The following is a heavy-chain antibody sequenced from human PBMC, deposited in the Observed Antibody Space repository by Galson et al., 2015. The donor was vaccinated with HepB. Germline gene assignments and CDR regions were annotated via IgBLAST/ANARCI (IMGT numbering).Heavy chain of an antibody. V-gene: IGHV3-30-3*01. J-gene: IGHJ4*02. CDR2: VSHDGSNE. Sequence: SLRLSCAASGFTFSNYEMHWVRQAPGQGLDWVAVVSHDGSNEYYADSVKGRFTISRDSSKNTLYLQMNSLRAEDTAVYYCARDADPGYSSGWYNLYFDFWGQGTLVTVSS. CDR3: ARDADPGYSSGWYNLYFDF. D-gene: IGHD6-19*01. CDR1: GFTFSNYE.